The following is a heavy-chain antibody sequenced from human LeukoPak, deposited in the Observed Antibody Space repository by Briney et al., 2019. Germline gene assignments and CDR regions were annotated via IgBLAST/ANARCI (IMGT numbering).Heavy chain of an antibody. CDR1: GYSISSGYY. D-gene: IGHD3-3*01. V-gene: IGHV4-38-2*01. Sequence: PSETLSLTCAVSGYSISSGYYWGWIRPPPGKGLGWIGRIYHSGSTYYNPSLKSRVTISVDTSKNQFSLKLSSVTAADTAVYYCASGVGEGRFLEWLSSFDYWGQGTLVTVSS. CDR2: IYHSGST. J-gene: IGHJ4*02. CDR3: ASGVGEGRFLEWLSSFDY.